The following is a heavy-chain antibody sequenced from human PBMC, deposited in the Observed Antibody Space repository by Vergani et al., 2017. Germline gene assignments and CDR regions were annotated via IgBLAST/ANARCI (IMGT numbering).Heavy chain of an antibody. CDR2: INPSGGST. V-gene: IGHV1-46*03. D-gene: IGHD3-22*01. CDR3: ARDSDSSGYYYHYGMDV. J-gene: IGHJ6*02. Sequence: QVQLVQSGAEVKKPGASVKVSCKASGYTFTSNYMHWVRQAPGQGLEWMGIINPSGGSTSYAQKFQGRVTMTRDTSTSTVYMELSSLRSEDTAVYYCARDSDSSGYYYHYGMDVWGQGTTVTVSS. CDR1: GYTFTSNY.